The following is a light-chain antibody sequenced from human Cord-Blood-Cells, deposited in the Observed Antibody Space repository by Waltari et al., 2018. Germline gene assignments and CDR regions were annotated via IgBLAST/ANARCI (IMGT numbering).Light chain of an antibody. CDR3: MIWHSSAWV. J-gene: IGLJ3*02. CDR2: YKSDSDK. V-gene: IGLV5-45*01. CDR1: SGINVGTYR. Sequence: QAVLTQLASLSASPGASASLTCTLRSGINVGTYRIYWYQQKPGSPPQYLLRYKSDSDKQQGSGVPSRFSGSKDASANAGILLSSGLQSEDEADYYCMIWHSSAWVFGGGTKLTVL.